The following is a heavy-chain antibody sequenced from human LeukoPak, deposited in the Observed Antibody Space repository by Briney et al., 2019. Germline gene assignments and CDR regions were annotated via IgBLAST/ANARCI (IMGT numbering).Heavy chain of an antibody. CDR2: INPNSGGT. J-gene: IGHJ4*02. D-gene: IGHD5-12*01. CDR1: GYTFTGYY. V-gene: IGHV1-2*02. Sequence: ASVKVSCKASGYTFTGYYMNWVRQAPGQGLEWMGWINPNSGGTNYAQKFQGRVTMTRDTSISTAYMELSRLRSDDTAVYYCARGPRYGESGYDLGPYWGQGTLVTVSS. CDR3: ARGPRYGESGYDLGPY.